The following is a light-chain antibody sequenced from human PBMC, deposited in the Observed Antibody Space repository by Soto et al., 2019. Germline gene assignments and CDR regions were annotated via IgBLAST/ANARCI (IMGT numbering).Light chain of an antibody. CDR1: KGISSW. CDR2: AAS. CDR3: QQANSFPPT. Sequence: DIQMTQSQSSVSPPVGERVPIPGRASKGISSWLAWYQQKPGKAPKLLIYAASSLQSGVPSRFSGSGSGTDFTLTISSLQPEDFATYYCQQANSFPPTFGGGTKVEIK. J-gene: IGKJ4*01. V-gene: IGKV1-12*01.